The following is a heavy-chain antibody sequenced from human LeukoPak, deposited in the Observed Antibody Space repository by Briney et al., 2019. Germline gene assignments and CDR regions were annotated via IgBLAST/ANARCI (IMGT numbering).Heavy chain of an antibody. Sequence: GGPLRLSCTASGFTFGDYAMSWVRQAPGKGLEWVGFIRSKAYGGTTEYAASVKGRFTISRDDSKSIAYLQMNSLKTEDTAVYYCTSVPYVRANWFDPWGQGTLVTVSS. J-gene: IGHJ5*02. CDR2: IRSKAYGGTT. V-gene: IGHV3-49*04. CDR3: TSVPYVRANWFDP. D-gene: IGHD2-2*01. CDR1: GFTFGDYA.